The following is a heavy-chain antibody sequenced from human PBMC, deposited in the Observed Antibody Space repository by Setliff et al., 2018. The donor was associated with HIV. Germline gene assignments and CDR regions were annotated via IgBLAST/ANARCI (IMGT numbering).Heavy chain of an antibody. CDR1: GGSMNSHY. V-gene: IGHV4-59*11. J-gene: IGHJ6*03. CDR3: ARGVVDYDFWSGSGDYYYMDV. CDR2: IYYSVST. Sequence: SETLSLTCTVSGGSMNSHYWSWIRQSPGRGLEWIGYIYYSVSTKYNPSLKSRVSMSIDTSKNQFSLKTSSVTAADTAVYYCARGVVDYDFWSGSGDYYYMDVWGKGATVTVSS. D-gene: IGHD3-3*01.